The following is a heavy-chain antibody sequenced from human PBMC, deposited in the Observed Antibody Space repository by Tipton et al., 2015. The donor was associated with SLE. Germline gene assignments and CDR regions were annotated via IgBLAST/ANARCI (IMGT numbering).Heavy chain of an antibody. CDR3: VTSMTTGGAFDI. J-gene: IGHJ3*02. D-gene: IGHD4-17*01. V-gene: IGHV3-33*01. CDR1: GFTFRKFN. Sequence: RSLRLSCVTSGFTFRKFNMHWVRQAPGKGLEWVASIEDNGNSKSYTDAVKGRFTISRDDSKATVSLQMNGLKTEDTAVYYCVTSMTTGGAFDIWGQGTVVTVSS. CDR2: IEDNGNSK.